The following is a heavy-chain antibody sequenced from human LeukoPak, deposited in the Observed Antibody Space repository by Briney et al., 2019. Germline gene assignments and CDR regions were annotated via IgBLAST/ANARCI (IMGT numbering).Heavy chain of an antibody. D-gene: IGHD6-13*01. V-gene: IGHV3-43*02. CDR2: ISGDGGST. CDR3: ARKHLESSSWYLPFDY. Sequence: GRSLRLSCAASGFTFDDYAMHWVRQAPGKGLEWVSLISGDGGSTYYADSVKGRFTISRDNSKNSLYLQMNSLRTEDTALYYCARKHLESSSWYLPFDYWGQGTLVTVSS. CDR1: GFTFDDYA. J-gene: IGHJ4*02.